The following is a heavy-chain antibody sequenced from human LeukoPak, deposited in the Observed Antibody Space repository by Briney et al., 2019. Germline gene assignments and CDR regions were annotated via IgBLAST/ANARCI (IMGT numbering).Heavy chain of an antibody. Sequence: SVKVSCKASGGTFSSYAISWVRQAPGQGLEWMGGIIPIFGTANYAQKFQGRVTITADESTSTAYMELSSLRSEDTAVYYCARRGDESSSSWYGDGDYWGQGTLVTVSS. V-gene: IGHV1-69*13. CDR2: IIPIFGTA. D-gene: IGHD6-13*01. CDR1: GGTFSSYA. CDR3: ARRGDESSSSWYGDGDY. J-gene: IGHJ4*02.